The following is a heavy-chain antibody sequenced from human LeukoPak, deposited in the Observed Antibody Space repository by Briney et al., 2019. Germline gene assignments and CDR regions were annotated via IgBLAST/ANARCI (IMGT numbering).Heavy chain of an antibody. CDR1: DYTFTSYY. Sequence: ASVKVTLKSSDYTFTSYYIHWVRQPPGQGLEWVGRIYPNTSVYNIAHKFHDRVTMTRDTSISTAYMERSRLRSDDTAVNYCARQLSPIAFDIWGQGTMVTISS. V-gene: IGHV1-2*06. CDR2: IYPNTSVY. CDR3: ARQLSPIAFDI. D-gene: IGHD5-18*01. J-gene: IGHJ3*02.